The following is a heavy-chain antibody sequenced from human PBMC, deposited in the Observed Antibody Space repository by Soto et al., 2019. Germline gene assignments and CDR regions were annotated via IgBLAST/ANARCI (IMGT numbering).Heavy chain of an antibody. Sequence: QVQLQESGPGLVKPSQTLSLTCTVSGGSISSGDYYWSWIRQPPGKGLEWIGYIYYSGNTYYSPSLKSRVTISVDTSKNQFSLKLSSVTAADTAVYYCARERPEGTRLDPWGQGTLVTVSS. CDR2: IYYSGNT. J-gene: IGHJ5*02. CDR1: GGSISSGDYY. CDR3: ARERPEGTRLDP. V-gene: IGHV4-30-4*01. D-gene: IGHD2-2*01.